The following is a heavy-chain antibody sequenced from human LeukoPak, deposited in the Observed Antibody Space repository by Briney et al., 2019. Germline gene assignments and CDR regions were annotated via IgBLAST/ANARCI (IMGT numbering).Heavy chain of an antibody. D-gene: IGHD3-16*01. CDR2: INHSGST. Sequence: SETLSLTCAVYGGSFSGYYWSWIRQPPGKGLEWIGEINHSGSTNYNPSLKSRVTISVDTSKNQFSLKLSSVTAADTAVYYCARGYGNFQHWGQGTLVTVSS. V-gene: IGHV4-34*01. J-gene: IGHJ1*01. CDR3: ARGYGNFQH. CDR1: GGSFSGYY.